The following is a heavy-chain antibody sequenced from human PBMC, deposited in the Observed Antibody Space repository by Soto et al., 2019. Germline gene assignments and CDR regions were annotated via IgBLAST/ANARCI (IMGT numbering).Heavy chain of an antibody. V-gene: IGHV1-69*06. D-gene: IGHD6-19*01. CDR2: IIPIFGTA. CDR3: ARVGTSPHPGSHHHRGVGNFDY. CDR1: GGTFSSYA. Sequence: QVQLVQSGAEVKKPGSSVKVSCKASGGTFSSYAISWVRQAPGQGLEWMGGIIPIFGTANYAQKFQGRVTITADKSTNTAYMDLSSLRSEDTAVYYCARVGTSPHPGSHHHRGVGNFDYWGQGTLVTVSS. J-gene: IGHJ4*02.